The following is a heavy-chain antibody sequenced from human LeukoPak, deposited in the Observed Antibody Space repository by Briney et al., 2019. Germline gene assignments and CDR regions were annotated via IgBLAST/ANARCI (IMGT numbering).Heavy chain of an antibody. D-gene: IGHD3-22*01. J-gene: IGHJ2*01. CDR2: ISSTGDRT. CDR3: ANHFDGSASELWYFDL. V-gene: IGHV3-23*01. Sequence: GGSLRLSCAASGFTFSSYAMSWVRQAPGKGLEWVSAISSTGDRTYHADSVKGRFTISRDNSKNTLYLQMNSLRVEDTAVYYCANHFDGSASELWYFDLWGRGTPVTVSS. CDR1: GFTFSSYA.